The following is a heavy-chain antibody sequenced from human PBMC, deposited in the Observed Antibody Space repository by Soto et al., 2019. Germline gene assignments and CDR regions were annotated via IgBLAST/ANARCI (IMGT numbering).Heavy chain of an antibody. V-gene: IGHV4-59*01. CDR2: IYYSGGT. CDR3: ARAWGNYFDY. J-gene: IGHJ4*02. D-gene: IGHD7-27*01. CDR1: GGSISSYY. Sequence: SETLSLTCTVSGGSISSYYWSWIRQPPGKGLEWIGYIYYSGGTNYNPSLKSRVTISVDTSKNQFSLKLSSVTAADTAVYYCARAWGNYFDYWGQEPLVTVSS.